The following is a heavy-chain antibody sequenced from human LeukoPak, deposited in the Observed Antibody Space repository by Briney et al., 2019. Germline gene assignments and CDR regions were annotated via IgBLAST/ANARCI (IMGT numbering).Heavy chain of an antibody. D-gene: IGHD2-15*01. CDR1: GYTFTSYG. J-gene: IGHJ6*02. CDR2: ISAYNGNT. CDR3: ARGIVVVVAATPGYYGMDV. V-gene: IGHV1-18*01. Sequence: ASVKVSCKASGYTFTSYGISWVRQAPGQGLEWMRWISAYNGNTNYAQKLQGRVTMTTDTSTSTAYMELRSLRSDDTAVYYCARGIVVVVAATPGYYGMDVWGQGITVTVSS.